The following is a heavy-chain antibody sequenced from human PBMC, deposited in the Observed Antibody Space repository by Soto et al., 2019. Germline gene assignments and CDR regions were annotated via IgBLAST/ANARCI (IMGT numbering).Heavy chain of an antibody. CDR3: ARDSIVLVPAASYGIDV. D-gene: IGHD2-2*01. CDR1: GGSISSGGYY. J-gene: IGHJ6*02. V-gene: IGHV4-31*03. CDR2: IYYSGST. Sequence: SETLSLTCTVSGGSISSGGYYWSWIRQHPGKGLEWIGYIYYSGSTYYNPSLKSRVTISVDTSKNQFSLKLSSVTAADTAVYYCARDSIVLVPAASYGIDVWGQGTTVTVSS.